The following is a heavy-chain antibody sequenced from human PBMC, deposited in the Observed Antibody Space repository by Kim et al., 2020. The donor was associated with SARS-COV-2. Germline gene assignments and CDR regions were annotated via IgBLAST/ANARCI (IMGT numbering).Heavy chain of an antibody. CDR1: GGSFSGCY. V-gene: IGHV4-34*01. CDR3: ARDPDIAASDAFDI. J-gene: IGHJ3*02. D-gene: IGHD5-12*01. CDR2: INHSGTT. Sequence: SETLSLTCGVYGGSFSGCYWSWIRQPPGKGPEWIGEINHSGTTGYNPSLKSRVTISVDTSKNEISLRLSSVTAADTALYYCARDPDIAASDAFDIWGQGT.